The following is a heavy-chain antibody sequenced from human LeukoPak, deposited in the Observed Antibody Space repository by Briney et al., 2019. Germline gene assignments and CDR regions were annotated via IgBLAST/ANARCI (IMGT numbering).Heavy chain of an antibody. CDR3: ARDRPPRAFDI. Sequence: ASVKVSCKASGYTFTSYGISWVRQAPGQGLEWMGWINPNSGGTNYAQKFQGRVTMTRDTSISTAYMELTRLRSDDTAVYYCARDRPPRAFDIWGQGTMVTVSS. D-gene: IGHD6-6*01. CDR2: INPNSGGT. CDR1: GYTFTSYG. J-gene: IGHJ3*02. V-gene: IGHV1-2*02.